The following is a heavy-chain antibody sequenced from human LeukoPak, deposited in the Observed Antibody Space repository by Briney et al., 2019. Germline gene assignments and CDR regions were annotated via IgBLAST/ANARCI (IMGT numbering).Heavy chain of an antibody. Sequence: SETLSLTCTVSGGSISSYFWSWIRQPPGKGLEWIGYIYYSGSTNYNPSLRSRFTISVDTSKNQFSLKLSSVTAADTAVYYCASLRHDYGDEYYFDNWGQGTLVTVSS. V-gene: IGHV4-59*01. D-gene: IGHD4-17*01. CDR1: GGSISSYF. J-gene: IGHJ4*02. CDR2: IYYSGST. CDR3: ASLRHDYGDEYYFDN.